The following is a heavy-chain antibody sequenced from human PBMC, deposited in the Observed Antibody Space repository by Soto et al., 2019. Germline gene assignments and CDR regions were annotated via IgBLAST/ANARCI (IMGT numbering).Heavy chain of an antibody. D-gene: IGHD4-17*01. J-gene: IGHJ4*02. CDR3: ARSTVPEDY. V-gene: IGHV4-4*02. CDR2: IYHSGST. Sequence: QVQLQESGPGLVKPSGTLSLTCAVSGASISSNSWWRWVRQPPGTGLEWVGEIYHSGSTNSNLSLKSRVTISIDKSKNQVARKVSSATAADTAGYYCARSTVPEDYWGQGTLVTVSS. CDR1: GASISSNSW.